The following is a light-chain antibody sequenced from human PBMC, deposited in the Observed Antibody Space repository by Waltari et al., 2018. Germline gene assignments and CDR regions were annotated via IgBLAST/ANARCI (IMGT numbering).Light chain of an antibody. Sequence: EIVLTQSPATLSLSPGERATLSCRASQSINSYLAWYQQKPGQAPRLLIYDASNRATGVPARFSVSGSGSDFTLTISSLDPEDFAVYYCQQRYNWPLTFGQGTRLEIK. J-gene: IGKJ5*01. CDR3: QQRYNWPLT. CDR1: QSINSY. V-gene: IGKV3-11*01. CDR2: DAS.